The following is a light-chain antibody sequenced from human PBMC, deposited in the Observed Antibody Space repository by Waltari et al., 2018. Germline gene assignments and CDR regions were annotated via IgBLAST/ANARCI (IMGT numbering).Light chain of an antibody. CDR2: VTS. CDR3: QQYDEIPPT. CDR1: QDISAW. V-gene: IGKV1D-16*01. J-gene: IGKJ1*01. Sequence: DVQMTQSPASLSASVGDKVTITCHASQDISAWLAWYHQIPGKSPKALIVVTSTLQNGVPSTFSGTGSGADYTLTITSLRPEDFGTYYCQQYDEIPPTFGQGTKVE.